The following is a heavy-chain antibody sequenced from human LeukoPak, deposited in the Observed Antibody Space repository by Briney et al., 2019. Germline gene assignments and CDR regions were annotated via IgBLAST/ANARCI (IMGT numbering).Heavy chain of an antibody. CDR2: IYYSGST. CDR1: GGSISSGGYY. D-gene: IGHD6-13*01. CDR3: ARARYSSSWLYFQH. Sequence: PSETLSLTCTVSGGSISSGGYYWSWIRQPPGKGLEWIGYIYYSGSTNYNPSLKSRVTISVDTSKNQFSLKLSSVTAADTAVYYCARARYSSSWLYFQHWGQGTLVTVSS. J-gene: IGHJ1*01. V-gene: IGHV4-61*08.